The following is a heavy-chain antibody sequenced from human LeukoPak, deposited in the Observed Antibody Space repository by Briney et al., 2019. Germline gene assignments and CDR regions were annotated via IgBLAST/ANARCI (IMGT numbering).Heavy chain of an antibody. V-gene: IGHV3-20*04. J-gene: IGHJ4*02. CDR3: ARHDFWSGFKGGDY. Sequence: GGSLRLSCAASGFAFDNYGMSWVRQVPGKGLEWVSSINGNGGSTAYADSVKGRFTISRDNARNSLYLQMNSLRAEDTAFYYCARHDFWSGFKGGDYWGQGTLVTVSS. CDR2: INGNGGST. CDR1: GFAFDNYG. D-gene: IGHD3-3*01.